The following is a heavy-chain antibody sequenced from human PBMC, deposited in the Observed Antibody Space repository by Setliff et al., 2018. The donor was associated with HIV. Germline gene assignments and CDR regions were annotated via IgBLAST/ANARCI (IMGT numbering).Heavy chain of an antibody. J-gene: IGHJ4*02. CDR1: GGSISSGSYY. Sequence: PSETLSLTCNVSGGSISSGSYYWSWIRQPAGKGLEWIGHLFARGTSNYNPSLKSRVTISLDTSKNQFSLKLNSVTAADTAVYYCARGSPEAFQDSGWYNWGQGTLVTVSS. V-gene: IGHV4-61*10. CDR3: ARGSPEAFQDSGWYN. CDR2: LFARGTS. D-gene: IGHD6-19*01.